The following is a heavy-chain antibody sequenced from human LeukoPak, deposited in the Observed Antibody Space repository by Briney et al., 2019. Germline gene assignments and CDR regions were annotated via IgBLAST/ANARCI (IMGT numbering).Heavy chain of an antibody. CDR2: INSDGSRT. CDR3: TTTMLADAFYFDY. Sequence: GGSLRLSCAASGFTFSSYWMHWVRQAPGKGLVWVSRINSDGSRTTYADAVKGRFTVSRDNAKNTLYLQMNSLRAEDTAVYYCTTTMLADAFYFDYWGQGTLVTVSS. V-gene: IGHV3-74*01. D-gene: IGHD2-8*01. J-gene: IGHJ4*02. CDR1: GFTFSSYW.